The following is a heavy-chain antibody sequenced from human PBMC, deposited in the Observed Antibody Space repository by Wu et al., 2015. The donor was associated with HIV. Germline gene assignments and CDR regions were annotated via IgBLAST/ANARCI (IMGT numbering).Heavy chain of an antibody. CDR2: ITPVLGST. Sequence: AEVKKPGSSVKVSCKASRGTFKRFAITWVRQAPGQGLECMGKITPVLGSTVYTQKFQDRVTITADESTSTSYMELSSLTSEDTAVYYCAREVGAMLANWFDPWGQGTQVIVSS. D-gene: IGHD3-10*01. V-gene: IGHV1-69*11. J-gene: IGHJ5*02. CDR1: RGTFKRFA. CDR3: AREVGAMLANWFDP.